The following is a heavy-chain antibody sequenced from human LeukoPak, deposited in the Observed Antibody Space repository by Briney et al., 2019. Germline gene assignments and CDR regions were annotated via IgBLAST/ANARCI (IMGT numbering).Heavy chain of an antibody. V-gene: IGHV3-23*01. Sequence: PGGSLRLSCAASGFTFSNYAMNWVRQAPGKGLEWVSVISGSAGNTNYADSVKGRFTISRDNSQNTVYLQMNSLRAEDTALYYCAKWISSGWRPVDYWGQGTLVTVSS. CDR1: GFTFSNYA. J-gene: IGHJ4*02. D-gene: IGHD6-19*01. CDR2: ISGSAGNT. CDR3: AKWISSGWRPVDY.